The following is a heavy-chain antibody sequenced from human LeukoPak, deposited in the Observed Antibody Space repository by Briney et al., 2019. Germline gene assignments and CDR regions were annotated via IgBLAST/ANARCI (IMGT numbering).Heavy chain of an antibody. V-gene: IGHV3-11*04. Sequence: GGSLRLSCTASRFTFSDYYMSWIRQAPGKGLEWVSYISSSGNTIYYADSVKGRFTISRDNSKNTLFLQMNSLRPEDTAVFYCATEQWLDGNAFDIWGQGTMVTVSS. CDR1: RFTFSDYY. CDR2: ISSSGNTI. D-gene: IGHD6-19*01. J-gene: IGHJ3*02. CDR3: ATEQWLDGNAFDI.